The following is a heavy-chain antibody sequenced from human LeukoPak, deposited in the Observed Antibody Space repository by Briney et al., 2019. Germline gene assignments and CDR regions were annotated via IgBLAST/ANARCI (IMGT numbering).Heavy chain of an antibody. Sequence: SETLSLTCTVSGGSISSSSYYWGCIRQPPGNGLEWIGSIYYSGSTYYNPSLKSRVTISVDTSKNQFSLKLSSVTAADTAVYYCARGSCRSTSCYWGGYYYYMDVWGKGTTVTVSS. V-gene: IGHV4-39*07. CDR1: GGSISSSSYY. CDR2: IYYSGST. D-gene: IGHD2-2*01. J-gene: IGHJ6*03. CDR3: ARGSCRSTSCYWGGYYYYMDV.